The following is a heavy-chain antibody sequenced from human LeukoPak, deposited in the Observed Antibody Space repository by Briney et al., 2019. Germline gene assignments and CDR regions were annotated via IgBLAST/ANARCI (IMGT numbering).Heavy chain of an antibody. J-gene: IGHJ4*02. CDR2: IYPDDSDT. D-gene: IGHD3-10*01. V-gene: IGHV5-51*01. Sequence: GESLKISCKGSGYTFTSYWIGWVRQMPGKGLEWMGIIYPDDSDTRYSPSFQGQVTISADKSISTAYLQWSGLQASDTAMYYCARDYGSGSYYYDYWVQGTLVTLSS. CDR1: GYTFTSYW. CDR3: ARDYGSGSYYYDY.